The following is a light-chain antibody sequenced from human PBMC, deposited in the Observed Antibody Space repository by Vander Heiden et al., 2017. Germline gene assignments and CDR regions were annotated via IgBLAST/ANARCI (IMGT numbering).Light chain of an antibody. CDR1: NSNVGNNY. CDR2: DNS. Sequence: QSVLTQPPSVSAAPGQKVTTPCSGSNSNVGNNYVSWYQHLPGTAPKLLIYDNSKRPSGIPDRFSGSKSGTSATLGITGLQTGDEADYYCGTWDSSLSAVVFGGGSKLTVL. J-gene: IGLJ2*01. V-gene: IGLV1-51*01. CDR3: GTWDSSLSAVV.